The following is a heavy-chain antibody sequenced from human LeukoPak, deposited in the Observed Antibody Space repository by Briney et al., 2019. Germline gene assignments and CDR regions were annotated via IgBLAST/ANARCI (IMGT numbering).Heavy chain of an antibody. CDR1: GGPIRSSSYF. Sequence: SSETLSLTCTVSGGPIRSSSYFWGWIRQPPGKGLEWIGTIYYGGSTHYNPSLKSRVIISEDTSKNQFSLKLTSVTAADTAIYFCARHTYSTTWFIDYWGQGILVTVSS. CDR2: IYYGGST. CDR3: ARHTYSTTWFIDY. D-gene: IGHD6-13*01. J-gene: IGHJ4*02. V-gene: IGHV4-39*01.